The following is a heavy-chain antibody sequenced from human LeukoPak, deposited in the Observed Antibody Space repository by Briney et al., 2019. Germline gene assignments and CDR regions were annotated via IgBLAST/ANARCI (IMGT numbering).Heavy chain of an antibody. D-gene: IGHD2-2*01. V-gene: IGHV4-39*07. CDR2: IYYSGST. CDR3: ARGSVPAAMEGYYYYYMDV. Sequence: GSLRLSCAASGFTFSSYAMSWVRQAPGKGLEWIGSIYYSGSTYYNPSLKSRVTISVDRSKNQFSLKLSSVTAADTAVYYCARGSVPAAMEGYYYYYMDVWGKGTTVTVSS. J-gene: IGHJ6*03. CDR1: GFTFSSYA.